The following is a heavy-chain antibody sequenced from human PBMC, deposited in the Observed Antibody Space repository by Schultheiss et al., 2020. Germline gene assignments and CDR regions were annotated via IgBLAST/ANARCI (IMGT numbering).Heavy chain of an antibody. Sequence: SATLSLTCTVSGGSISSYYWSWIRQPAGKGLEWIGRIYTSGSTNYNPSLKSRVTISVDTSKNQFSLKLSSVTAADTALYYCAKDISVGATPYYFDYWGQGTLVTVSS. D-gene: IGHD1-26*01. CDR3: AKDISVGATPYYFDY. CDR1: GGSISSYY. J-gene: IGHJ4*02. CDR2: IYTSGST. V-gene: IGHV4-4*07.